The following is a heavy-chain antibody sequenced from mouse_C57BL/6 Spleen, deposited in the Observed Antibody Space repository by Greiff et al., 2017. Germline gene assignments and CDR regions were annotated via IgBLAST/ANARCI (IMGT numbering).Heavy chain of an antibody. J-gene: IGHJ4*01. CDR2: IWSGGST. CDR1: GFSLTSYG. CDR3: AKSLYAMDY. Sequence: VQRVESGPGLVQPSQSLSITCTVSGFSLTSYGVHWVRQPPGKGLEWLGVIWSGGSTDYNAAFISRLSISKDNSKSQVFFKMNSLQADDTAIYYCAKSLYAMDYWGQGTSVTVSS. V-gene: IGHV2-4*01.